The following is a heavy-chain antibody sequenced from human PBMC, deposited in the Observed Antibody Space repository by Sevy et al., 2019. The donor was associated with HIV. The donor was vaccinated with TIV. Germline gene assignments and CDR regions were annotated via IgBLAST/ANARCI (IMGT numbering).Heavy chain of an antibody. CDR2: IIPIFGTA. CDR1: GGTFSSYA. V-gene: IGHV1-69*13. D-gene: IGHD3-3*01. Sequence: ASVKVSCKASGGTFSSYAISWVRQAPGQGLEWMGGIIPIFGTANYAQKFQGRVTITADESTSTAYMELSSLRSEDTAVYYCAMCFYDFWGGYYNPNNPWGQGTLVTVSS. J-gene: IGHJ5*02. CDR3: AMCFYDFWGGYYNPNNP.